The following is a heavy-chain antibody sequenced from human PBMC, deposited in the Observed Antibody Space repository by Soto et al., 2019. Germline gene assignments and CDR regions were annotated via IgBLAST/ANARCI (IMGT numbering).Heavy chain of an antibody. CDR1: GFTFDVYA. J-gene: IGHJ4*02. Sequence: EVQLVESGGGWVQPGRSLRLSCAASGFTFDVYAMHWVRQAPGKGLEWGSGINYNSGSVGYADSVKGRFTISRDNAKKSLHLQMNSLRAEDTAVYYCAKDISLRGWVYLVVEYWGQGTLVTVSP. CDR2: INYNSGSV. D-gene: IGHD6-13*01. CDR3: AKDISLRGWVYLVVEY. V-gene: IGHV3-9*01.